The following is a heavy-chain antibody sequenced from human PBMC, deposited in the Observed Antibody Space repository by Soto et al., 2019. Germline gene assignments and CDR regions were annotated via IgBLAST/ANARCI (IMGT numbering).Heavy chain of an antibody. D-gene: IGHD2-15*01. CDR3: AREASAVVSLDY. J-gene: IGHJ4*02. CDR2: MQPSTGRT. V-gene: IGHV1-8*01. Sequence: ASVKVSCKASGYSFTSLDINWVRQTAGQGLEWMGWMQPSTGRTGYAQKFQGRVTMTRDTSINTAYMELTTLTSDDTALYYCAREASAVVSLDYWGQGTLVTVSS. CDR1: GYSFTSLD.